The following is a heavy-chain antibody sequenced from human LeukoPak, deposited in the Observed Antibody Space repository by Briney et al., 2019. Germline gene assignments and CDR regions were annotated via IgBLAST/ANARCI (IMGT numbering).Heavy chain of an antibody. CDR3: ARDGRGRGYYDSSGYSD. CDR1: GFTFDDYG. Sequence: GGSLRLSCAASGFTFDDYGMSWVRQAPGKGLEWVSGINWNGGSTGYADSVKGRFTISRDNAKNSLYLQMNSLRAEDTAVYYCARDGRGRGYYDSSGYSDWGQGTLVTVSS. J-gene: IGHJ4*02. CDR2: INWNGGST. D-gene: IGHD3-22*01. V-gene: IGHV3-20*04.